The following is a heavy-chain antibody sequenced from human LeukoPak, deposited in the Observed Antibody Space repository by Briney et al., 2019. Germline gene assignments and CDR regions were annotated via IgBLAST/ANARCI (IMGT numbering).Heavy chain of an antibody. J-gene: IGHJ4*02. CDR2: IYHSGST. CDR1: GGSISSGGYY. CDR3: ASVAGGGSYGFDY. V-gene: IGHV4-30-2*01. Sequence: SETLSLTCTVSGGSISSGGYYWSWIRQPPGKGLEWIGYIYHSGSTYYNPSLKSQVTISVDRSKNQFSLKLSSVTAADTAVYYCASVAGGGSYGFDYWGQGTLVTVSS. D-gene: IGHD1-26*01.